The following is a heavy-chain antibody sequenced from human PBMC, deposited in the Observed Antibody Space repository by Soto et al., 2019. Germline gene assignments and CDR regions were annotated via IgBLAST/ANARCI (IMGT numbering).Heavy chain of an antibody. CDR2: IIPIVGIS. V-gene: IGHV1-69*08. Sequence: QVQLVQSGAEVKKPGSSVKVSCKASGGTFSSYTINWVRQAPGQGLEWMGRIIPIVGISSYAQKLQGRVTMTTDTSTSTAYMELRSLRSDDTAVYYCARDLPPKDYWGQGTLVTVSS. J-gene: IGHJ4*02. CDR3: ARDLPPKDY. CDR1: GGTFSSYT.